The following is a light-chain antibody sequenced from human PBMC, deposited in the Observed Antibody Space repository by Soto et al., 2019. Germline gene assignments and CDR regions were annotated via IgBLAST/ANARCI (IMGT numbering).Light chain of an antibody. V-gene: IGKV3-15*01. Sequence: ETVMTQSPATLSVSPGERATLSCRASQSVSSNLAWYQQKPGQVPRLLIYGASTRATGIPARFSGSGSGTEFTLTISSLQSEDFAVYYCQQYNNWPRTLGQGTKVEIK. CDR1: QSVSSN. CDR2: GAS. J-gene: IGKJ1*01. CDR3: QQYNNWPRT.